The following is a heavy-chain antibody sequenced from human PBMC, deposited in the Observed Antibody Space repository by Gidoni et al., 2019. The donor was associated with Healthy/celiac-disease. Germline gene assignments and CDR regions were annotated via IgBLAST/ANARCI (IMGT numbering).Heavy chain of an antibody. CDR2: ISWNSGSI. V-gene: IGHV3-9*01. CDR1: GFTFDDYA. CDR3: AKDPGRSSRGRAHFDY. J-gene: IGHJ4*02. Sequence: EVQLVESGGGLVQPGRSLRLSCAASGFTFDDYAMHWVRQAPGKGLEWVSGISWNSGSIGYADSVKGRFTISRDNAKNSLYLQMNSLRAEDTALYYCAKDPGRSSRGRAHFDYWGQGTLVTVSS. D-gene: IGHD6-13*01.